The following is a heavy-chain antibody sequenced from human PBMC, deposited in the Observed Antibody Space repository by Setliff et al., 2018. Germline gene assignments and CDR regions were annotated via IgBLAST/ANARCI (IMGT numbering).Heavy chain of an antibody. D-gene: IGHD3-22*01. V-gene: IGHV3-7*01. CDR3: ATNPRKGRSGGYYYDDPYYYYMDV. CDR2: MNQDGSER. Sequence: GGSLRLSCAASEFTFSSYWMSWVRQAPGKGLEWVANMNQDGSERYYVDSVEGRFTTSRDNAKNSLYLQVNSLRAEDTAVYYCATNPRKGRSGGYYYDDPYYYYMDVWGKGTTVTVSS. CDR1: EFTFSSYW. J-gene: IGHJ6*03.